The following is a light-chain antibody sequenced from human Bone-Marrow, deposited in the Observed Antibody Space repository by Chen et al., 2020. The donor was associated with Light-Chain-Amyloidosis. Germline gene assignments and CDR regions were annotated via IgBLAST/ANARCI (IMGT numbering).Light chain of an antibody. CDR2: GAS. CDR3: QQSG. CDR1: QNINSN. Sequence: EIMMTQSPATLSVSPGEGATLSCRASQNINSNLAWYQQKAGQAPRLLIYGASTRATGIPARFSCSGSGTEFTLTISRLEPEDFAVYSCQQSGFGGGTKVEIK. V-gene: IGKV3-15*01. J-gene: IGKJ4*01.